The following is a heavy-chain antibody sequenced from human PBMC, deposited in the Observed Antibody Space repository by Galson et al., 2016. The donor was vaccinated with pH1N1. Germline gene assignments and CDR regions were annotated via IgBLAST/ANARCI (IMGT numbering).Heavy chain of an antibody. CDR3: ARGRYCNNRDCFMGIDS. J-gene: IGHJ4*02. D-gene: IGHD2-8*01. Sequence: SVKASCKASGYTFTGYYTHWVRQAPGQGLEWMGWIKPNSGDTKYAQKFQGRVTMTRDTSISTAYMELSSLRSDDTAIYYCARGRYCNNRDCFMGIDSWGQGTLVTVSS. V-gene: IGHV1-2*02. CDR2: IKPNSGDT. CDR1: GYTFTGYY.